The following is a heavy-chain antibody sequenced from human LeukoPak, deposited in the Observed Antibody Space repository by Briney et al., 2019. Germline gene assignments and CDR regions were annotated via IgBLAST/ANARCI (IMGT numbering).Heavy chain of an antibody. CDR2: VYYSGSA. CDR3: ARDTPVDDAFDI. J-gene: IGHJ3*02. CDR1: GGSISNYY. V-gene: IGHV4-59*01. Sequence: SETLSLTCTVSGGSISNYYWSWIRQPPGKGLEWIGYVYYSGSANYNPSLKSRVTISIDTSKNQFSLKLSSVTAADTAVYYCARDTPVDDAFDIWGQGTMVTVSS.